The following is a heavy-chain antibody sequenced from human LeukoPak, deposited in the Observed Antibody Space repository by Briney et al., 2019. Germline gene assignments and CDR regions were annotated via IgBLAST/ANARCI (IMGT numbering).Heavy chain of an antibody. Sequence: GGSLRLSCAASGFTFSSYAMHWVRQAPGKGLEWVAVISYDGSNKYYADSVKGRFTISRDNSKNTLYLQMNSLRAEDTAVYYCAREQDYYDSTGGNDAFDIWGQGTMVTVSS. J-gene: IGHJ3*02. CDR2: ISYDGSNK. CDR1: GFTFSSYA. V-gene: IGHV3-30-3*01. CDR3: AREQDYYDSTGGNDAFDI. D-gene: IGHD3-22*01.